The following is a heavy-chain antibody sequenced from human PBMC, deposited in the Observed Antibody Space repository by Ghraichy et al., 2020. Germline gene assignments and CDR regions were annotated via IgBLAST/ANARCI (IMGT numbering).Heavy chain of an antibody. CDR3: ATDPKVAGRNHCFDY. V-gene: IGHV3-48*03. D-gene: IGHD6-6*01. CDR1: GFTFSSYE. Sequence: LSLTCAASGFTFSSYEMNWVRQAPGRGLEWISYISSSGSTIYYADSVKGRFTISRDNAKNSVYLQMNSLRVEDTAVYYCATDPKVAGRNHCFDYWGQGTLVTVA. CDR2: ISSSGSTI. J-gene: IGHJ4*02.